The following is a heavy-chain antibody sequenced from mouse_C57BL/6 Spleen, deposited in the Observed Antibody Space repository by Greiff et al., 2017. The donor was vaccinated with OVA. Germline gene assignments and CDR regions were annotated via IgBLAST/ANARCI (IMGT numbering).Heavy chain of an antibody. CDR2: ISSGSSTI. CDR1: GFTFSDYG. CDR3: ARALYDYFDD. Sequence: EVKLVESGGGLVKPGGSLKLSCAASGFTFSDYGMHWVRQAPEKGLEWVAYISSGSSTIYYADTVKGRFTISRDNAKNTLFLQMTDLRSEDTAMCDCARALYDYFDDWGQGTTLTVSS. J-gene: IGHJ2*01. V-gene: IGHV5-17*01. D-gene: IGHD2-3*01.